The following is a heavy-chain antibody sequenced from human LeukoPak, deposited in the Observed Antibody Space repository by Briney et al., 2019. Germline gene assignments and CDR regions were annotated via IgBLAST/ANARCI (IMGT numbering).Heavy chain of an antibody. CDR1: GGTFSSYA. J-gene: IGHJ6*02. D-gene: IGHD3-10*01. Sequence: SVKVSCKASGGTFSSYAISWVRQAPGQGLEWMGGIIPIFGTANYAQKFQGRVTITADESTSTAYMELSSLRSEDTAVYYCARDFYGSGPFYYGMDVWGQGTTVTVSS. V-gene: IGHV1-69*13. CDR3: ARDFYGSGPFYYGMDV. CDR2: IIPIFGTA.